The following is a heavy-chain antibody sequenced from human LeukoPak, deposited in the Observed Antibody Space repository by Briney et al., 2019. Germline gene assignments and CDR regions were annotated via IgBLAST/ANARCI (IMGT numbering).Heavy chain of an antibody. CDR1: GFTFSSYW. D-gene: IGHD4-23*01. J-gene: IGHJ4*02. Sequence: PGGSLRLSCAASGFTFSSYWMSWVRQAPGKGLEWVAVISYDGSNKYYADSVKGRFTISRDNSKNTLYLQMNSLRAEDTAVYYCARELYGGNDYWGQGTLVTVSS. CDR3: ARELYGGNDY. V-gene: IGHV3-30-3*01. CDR2: ISYDGSNK.